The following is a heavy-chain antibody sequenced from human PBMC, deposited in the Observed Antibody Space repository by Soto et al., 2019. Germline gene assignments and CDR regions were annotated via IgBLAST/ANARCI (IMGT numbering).Heavy chain of an antibody. Sequence: GAHRRSCSASGFIFSSYTRYWVRQAPGRSLEYVSAISGKVGITYYADSVKGRFTISRDNSKKTLYLQTPSLRAEDTAVYYCVKGGYRYGHSAFDIWAQGTMVTV. V-gene: IGHV3-64D*08. CDR1: GFIFSSYT. J-gene: IGHJ3*02. CDR3: VKGGYRYGHSAFDI. CDR2: ISGKVGIT. D-gene: IGHD5-18*01.